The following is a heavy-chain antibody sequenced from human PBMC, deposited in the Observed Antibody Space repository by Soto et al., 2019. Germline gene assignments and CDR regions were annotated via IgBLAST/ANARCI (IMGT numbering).Heavy chain of an antibody. J-gene: IGHJ5*02. Sequence: GASVKVSCKASGYTFTSYGISWVRQAPGQGLEWMGWISAYNGNTNYAQKLQGRVTMTTDTSTSTAYMELRSLRSDDTAVYYCARHDCSGGSCYGFDPWGQGTLVTVYS. D-gene: IGHD2-15*01. CDR2: ISAYNGNT. CDR3: ARHDCSGGSCYGFDP. CDR1: GYTFTSYG. V-gene: IGHV1-18*01.